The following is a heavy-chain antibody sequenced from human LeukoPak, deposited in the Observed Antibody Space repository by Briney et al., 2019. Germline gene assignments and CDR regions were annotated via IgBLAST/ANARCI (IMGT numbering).Heavy chain of an antibody. CDR1: GYTFTNYG. CDR2: ISAYNGNT. J-gene: IGHJ6*02. CDR3: AREGQRIVVVPAVMANPSNYFYYYGMDV. D-gene: IGHD2-2*01. Sequence: ASVKVSCKASGYTFTNYGISWVRQAPGQGLEWMGWISAYNGNTNYAQKLQGRVTMTTDTSTSTAYMELRSLRSDDTAVYYCAREGQRIVVVPAVMANPSNYFYYYGMDVWGQGTTVTVSS. V-gene: IGHV1-18*01.